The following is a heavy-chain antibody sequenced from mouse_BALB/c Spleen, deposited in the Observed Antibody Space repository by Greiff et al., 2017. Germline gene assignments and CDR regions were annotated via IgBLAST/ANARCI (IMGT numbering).Heavy chain of an antibody. D-gene: IGHD1-1*01. CDR3: ARYSSPYAMDY. CDR1: GYTFTSYV. CDR2: INPYNDGT. J-gene: IGHJ4*01. V-gene: IGHV1-14*01. Sequence: VQLQQSGPELVKPGASVKMSCKDSGYTFTSYVMHWVKQKPGQGLEWIGYINPYNDGTKYNEKFKGKATLTSDKSSSTAYMELSSLTSEDSAVYYCARYSSPYAMDYWGQGTSVTVSS.